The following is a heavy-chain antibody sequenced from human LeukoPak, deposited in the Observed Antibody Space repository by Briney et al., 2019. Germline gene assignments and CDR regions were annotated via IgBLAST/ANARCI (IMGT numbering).Heavy chain of an antibody. J-gene: IGHJ4*02. V-gene: IGHV3-30*02. CDR3: AKGGGELGSGSLDY. D-gene: IGHD3-10*01. CDR2: IWYDGSDE. CDR1: GFTFSSYG. Sequence: GGSLRLSCAASGFTFSSYGMHWVRQAPGKGLEWVAFIWYDGSDEYYADSVKGRFTISRDNSKNTLYLQMNSLTTEDTAVYYCAKGGGELGSGSLDYWGQGTLVTVSS.